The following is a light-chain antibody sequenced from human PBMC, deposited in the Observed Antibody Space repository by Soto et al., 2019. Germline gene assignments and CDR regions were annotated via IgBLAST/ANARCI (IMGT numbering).Light chain of an antibody. CDR1: SGYSKYN. V-gene: IGLV9-49*01. Sequence: QTVVTQPPSASASLGASVTLTCTLSSGYSKYNVDWYQQRPGQGPRFVMRMGTGGIVGSKGDGIPDRFSVLGAGLNRFLTIKNIQEEDESDYHCGADHGSGSDFVVVFGGGTKLTVL. CDR3: GADHGSGSDFVVV. CDR2: MGTGGIVG. J-gene: IGLJ2*01.